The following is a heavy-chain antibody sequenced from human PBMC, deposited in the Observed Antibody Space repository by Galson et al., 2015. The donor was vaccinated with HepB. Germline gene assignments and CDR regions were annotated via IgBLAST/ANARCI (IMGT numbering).Heavy chain of an antibody. D-gene: IGHD1-7*01. Sequence: SLRLSCAASGFTFSSYAMHWVRQAPGKGLEWVAVISYDGSNKYYADSVKGRFTISRDNSENTLYLQMNSLRAEDTAVYYCARSWTITGTTFDYWGQGTLVTVSS. J-gene: IGHJ4*02. V-gene: IGHV3-30*01. CDR2: ISYDGSNK. CDR3: ARSWTITGTTFDY. CDR1: GFTFSSYA.